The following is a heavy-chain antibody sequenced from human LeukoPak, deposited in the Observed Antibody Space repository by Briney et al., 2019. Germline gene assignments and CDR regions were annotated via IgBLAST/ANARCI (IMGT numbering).Heavy chain of an antibody. V-gene: IGHV3-30-3*01. CDR3: VGEIGPRSFDY. J-gene: IGHJ4*02. D-gene: IGHD3-16*01. CDR1: GFTFSSYA. Sequence: QPGGSLRLSCAASGFTFSSYAMHWARQAPGKGLEWVAVISYGGSSKYYADSVKGRFTISRDNSINALYLQMNSLRLDDTAVYYCVGEIGPRSFDYWGQGTLVTVSS. CDR2: ISYGGSSK.